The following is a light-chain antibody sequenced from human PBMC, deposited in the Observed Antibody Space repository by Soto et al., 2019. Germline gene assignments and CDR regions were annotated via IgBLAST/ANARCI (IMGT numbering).Light chain of an antibody. J-gene: IGLJ2*01. CDR1: SSDVGGYNY. Sequence: QSALTQPASVSGSPGQSITISCTGTSSDVGGYNYVSWYQQHPGKAPKLMIYEVTNRPSGVSNRFSGSKSGNTASLTISGLQAEDEADYYCSSYTSSSTLLFGGGTKPPS. CDR3: SSYTSSSTLL. CDR2: EVT. V-gene: IGLV2-14*01.